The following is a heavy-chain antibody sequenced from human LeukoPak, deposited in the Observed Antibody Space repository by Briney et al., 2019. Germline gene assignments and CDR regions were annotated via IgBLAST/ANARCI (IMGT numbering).Heavy chain of an antibody. Sequence: GGSLRLSCAASGFTFSSYTMTWVRQAPGKGLEWVSSISSSSSYIYYADSVKGRFTISRDNAKNSLYLQMNSLRAEDTAVYYCARATGWIAVAGIDYWGQGTLVTVSS. CDR2: ISSSSSYI. D-gene: IGHD6-19*01. CDR3: ARATGWIAVAGIDY. V-gene: IGHV3-21*01. J-gene: IGHJ4*02. CDR1: GFTFSSYT.